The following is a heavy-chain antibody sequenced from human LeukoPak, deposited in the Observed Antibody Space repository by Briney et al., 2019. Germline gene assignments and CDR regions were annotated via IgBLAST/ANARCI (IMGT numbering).Heavy chain of an antibody. V-gene: IGHV1-18*01. J-gene: IGHJ6*02. CDR3: ATRSGYFYGMDV. CDR1: GYTFTSYG. Sequence: ASVKISCKASGYTFTSYGISGGRQAPGQGLEWRGWITAYNGNTNYTQKLQGRVTMTTDTSTSTAYMELRSLRSDDTAMYYCATRSGYFYGMDVWGQGTTVTVSS. CDR2: ITAYNGNT. D-gene: IGHD3-3*01.